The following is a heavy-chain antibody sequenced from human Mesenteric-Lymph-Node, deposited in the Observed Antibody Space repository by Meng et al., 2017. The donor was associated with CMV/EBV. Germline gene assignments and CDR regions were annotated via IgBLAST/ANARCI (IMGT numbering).Heavy chain of an antibody. J-gene: IGHJ4*02. CDR3: ARFQFSPGFLDY. V-gene: IGHV4-34*01. CDR1: GFIFSKYG. D-gene: IGHD3-10*01. Sequence: GSLRLSCAATGFIFSKYGMHWVRQPPGKGLEWIGEINRYGGTKYNPSLKSRVTISVDTSKNQFSLKLSSVTAADTAVYYCARFQFSPGFLDYWGQGTLVTVSS. CDR2: INRYGGT.